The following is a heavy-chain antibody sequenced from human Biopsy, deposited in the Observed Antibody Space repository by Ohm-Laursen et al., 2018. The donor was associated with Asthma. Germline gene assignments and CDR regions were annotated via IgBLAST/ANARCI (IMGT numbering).Heavy chain of an antibody. D-gene: IGHD3-3*01. Sequence: SLRLSCSASGFTVSRDHMFWVRQAPGKGLEWVAVGGSYYDGGLKYYADSVNGRFTDSRDDSKNTLYLQMNSLRPDDTAVCYCARDVMEWYLPAFDFWGQGTLVTVSS. CDR3: ARDVMEWYLPAFDF. CDR1: GFTVSRDH. J-gene: IGHJ4*02. V-gene: IGHV3-30-3*01. CDR2: GGSYYDGGLK.